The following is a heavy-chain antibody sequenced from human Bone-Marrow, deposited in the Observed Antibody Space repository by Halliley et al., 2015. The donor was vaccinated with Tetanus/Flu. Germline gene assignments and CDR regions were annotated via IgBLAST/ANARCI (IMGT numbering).Heavy chain of an antibody. D-gene: IGHD3-22*01. V-gene: IGHV4-30-4*01. Sequence: WIGFIYYRGSPYYNPSLKSRVTLSVDTSKNQFSLELSSVTAADTAVYYCVRETYFDSSGYDFWGQGTLVTVSS. CDR3: VRETYFDSSGYDF. J-gene: IGHJ4*02. CDR2: IYYRGSP.